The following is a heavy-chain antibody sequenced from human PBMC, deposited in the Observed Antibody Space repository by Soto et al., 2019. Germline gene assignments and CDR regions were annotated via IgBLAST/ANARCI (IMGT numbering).Heavy chain of an antibody. Sequence: QVQLVQSGAEVKKPGASVKVSCKASGYTFTGYYMHWVRQAPRQGLEWMGWINPNSGGTNYAQKFQGWVPMTRYTSISTAYMELSRLRSDDTAVYYCAREPTVTTGSYYYYYGMDVWGQGTTVTVSS. CDR2: INPNSGGT. V-gene: IGHV1-2*04. D-gene: IGHD4-17*01. CDR3: AREPTVTTGSYYYYYGMDV. J-gene: IGHJ6*02. CDR1: GYTFTGYY.